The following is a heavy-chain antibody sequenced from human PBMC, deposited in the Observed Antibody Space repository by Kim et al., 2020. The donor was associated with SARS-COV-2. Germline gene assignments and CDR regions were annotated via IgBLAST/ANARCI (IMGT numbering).Heavy chain of an antibody. CDR2: ISWNGVNI. V-gene: IGHV3-9*01. Sequence: GGSLRLSCTASGFTFDDYAMHWVRQAPGKGLEWVSGISWNGVNIGYADSVKGRFTISRDNAKNSLFLEMNTLRTEDTALYFCVKDIESDLRFGASFDFGGQGTSVTVSA. CDR1: GFTFDDYA. CDR3: VKDIESDLRFGASFDF. J-gene: IGHJ4*02. D-gene: IGHD3-10*01.